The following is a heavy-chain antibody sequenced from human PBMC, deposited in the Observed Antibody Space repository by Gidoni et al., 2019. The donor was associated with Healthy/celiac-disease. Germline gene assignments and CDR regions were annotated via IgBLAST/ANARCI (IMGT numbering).Heavy chain of an antibody. J-gene: IGHJ3*02. V-gene: IGHV4-34*01. Sequence: QVQLQQWGAGLFKPSETLSLTCAVYGGSFSGYYLSWIRQPPGTGLAWIGEINHSGSTNYNPSLKSRVTISVDTSKNQFSLKLSSVTAADTAVYYCARGGYDSFDIWGQGTMVTVSS. D-gene: IGHD5-12*01. CDR1: GGSFSGYY. CDR3: ARGGYDSFDI. CDR2: INHSGST.